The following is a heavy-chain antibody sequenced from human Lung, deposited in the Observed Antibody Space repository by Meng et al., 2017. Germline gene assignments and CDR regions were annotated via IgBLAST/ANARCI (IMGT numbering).Heavy chain of an antibody. V-gene: IGHV4-34*01. CDR3: ARGPTTMAHDFDY. J-gene: IGHJ4*02. CDR1: GGSFSDYY. D-gene: IGHD4-11*01. CDR2: INHSGST. Sequence: VQLQQWGVVLLKPSVTLSLTCVVSGGSFSDYYWSWIRQPPGKGLEWIGDINHSGSTNYNPSLESRATISVDTSQNNLSLKLSSVTAADSAVYYCARGPTTMAHDFDYWGQGTLVTVSS.